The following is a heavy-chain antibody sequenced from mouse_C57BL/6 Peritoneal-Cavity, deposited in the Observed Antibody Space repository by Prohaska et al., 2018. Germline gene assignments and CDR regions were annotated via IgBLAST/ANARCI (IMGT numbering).Heavy chain of an antibody. V-gene: IGHV1-31*01. Sequence: HGNILVWIGYIYHYNGVSSYNQKFKGKATLTVDKSSSTAYMGLRSLTSEDSAVYYCASPIYYDYGHYYAMDYWGQGTSVTVSS. J-gene: IGHJ4*01. CDR3: ASPIYYDYGHYYAMDY. CDR2: IYHYNGVS. D-gene: IGHD2-4*01.